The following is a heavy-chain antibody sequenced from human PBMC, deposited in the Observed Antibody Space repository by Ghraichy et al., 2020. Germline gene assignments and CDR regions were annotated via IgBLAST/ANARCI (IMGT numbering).Heavy chain of an antibody. CDR1: GGTFSSYA. Sequence: SVKVSCKASGGTFSSYAISWVRQAPGQGLEWMGGIIPIFGTANYAQKFQGRVTITADKSTSTAYMELSSLRSEDTAVYYCARAESSSRWFDPWGQGTLVTVSS. D-gene: IGHD6-6*01. CDR3: ARAESSSRWFDP. V-gene: IGHV1-69*06. J-gene: IGHJ5*02. CDR2: IIPIFGTA.